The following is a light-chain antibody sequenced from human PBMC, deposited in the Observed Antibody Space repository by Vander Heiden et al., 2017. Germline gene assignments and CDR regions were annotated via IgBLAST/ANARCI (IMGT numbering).Light chain of an antibody. Sequence: EIVMTQSPLSLPVTPGEPASISCRSSQSLLHGNGYNYLDWYLQKPGQSPQLLIHLSSNRASGVPDRFSGSGSGTDFTLKISRVEAEDVGVYYCMQSLQAPVTFGGGTKVEIK. V-gene: IGKV2-28*01. CDR3: MQSLQAPVT. CDR2: LSS. J-gene: IGKJ4*01. CDR1: QSLLHGNGYNY.